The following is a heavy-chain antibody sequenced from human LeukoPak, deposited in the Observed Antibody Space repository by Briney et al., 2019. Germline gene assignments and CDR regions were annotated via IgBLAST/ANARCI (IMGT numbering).Heavy chain of an antibody. Sequence: GGSLRLSCAASEFTFSSYAMSWVRQAPGKGLEWVSAISGSGGSTYYADSVKGRFTISRDNSKNTLYLQMNSLRAEDTAVYYCAKGWSDSSSWYGIFDYWGQGTLDTVSS. CDR1: EFTFSSYA. CDR2: ISGSGGST. J-gene: IGHJ4*02. V-gene: IGHV3-23*01. CDR3: AKGWSDSSSWYGIFDY. D-gene: IGHD6-13*01.